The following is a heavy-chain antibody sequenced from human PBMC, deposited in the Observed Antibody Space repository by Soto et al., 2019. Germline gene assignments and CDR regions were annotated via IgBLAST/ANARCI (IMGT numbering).Heavy chain of an antibody. V-gene: IGHV4-34*01. CDR1: GGSFSGTTYY. CDR3: ARGFHFWSGNLDY. D-gene: IGHD3-3*02. Sequence: SETLSLTCTVSGGSFSGTTYYWGWIRQSPGKGLEWIGEINHSGSTNYSPSLKSRVTISVDTSKNQFSLKLSSVTAADTAVYYCARGFHFWSGNLDYWGQGTLVTVSS. J-gene: IGHJ4*02. CDR2: INHSGST.